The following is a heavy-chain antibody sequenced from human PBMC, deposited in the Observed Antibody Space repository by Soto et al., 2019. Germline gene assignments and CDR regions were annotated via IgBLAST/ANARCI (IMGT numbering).Heavy chain of an antibody. CDR3: ARQIYDSDTGPNFQYYFDS. J-gene: IGHJ4*02. D-gene: IGHD3-22*01. Sequence: PGESLKISCKGSGYSFAGYWINWVRQKPGKGLEWMGRIDPSGSQTYYSPSFRGHVTISVTKSITTVFLQWSSLRASDTAMYYCARQIYDSDTGPNFQYYFDSWGQGTPVTVSS. V-gene: IGHV5-10-1*01. CDR2: IDPSGSQT. CDR1: GYSFAGYW.